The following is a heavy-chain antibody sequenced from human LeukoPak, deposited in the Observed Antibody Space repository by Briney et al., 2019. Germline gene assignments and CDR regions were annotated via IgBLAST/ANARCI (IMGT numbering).Heavy chain of an antibody. CDR2: ISYDGSNK. D-gene: IGHD2-2*01. CDR3: AKEGIGSSTSCYGCYYYYYGMDV. Sequence: GGSLRLSCAASGFTFSGYGMHWVRQAPGKGLEWVAVISYDGSNKYYADSVKGRFTISRDNSKNTLYLQMNSLRAEDTAVYYCAKEGIGSSTSCYGCYYYYYGMDVWGQGTTVTVS. V-gene: IGHV3-30*18. J-gene: IGHJ6*02. CDR1: GFTFSGYG.